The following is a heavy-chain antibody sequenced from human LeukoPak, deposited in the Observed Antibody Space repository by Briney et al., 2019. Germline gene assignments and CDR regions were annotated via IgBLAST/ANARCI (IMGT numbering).Heavy chain of an antibody. CDR1: GFTFSSYG. CDR3: AKDRGSGDRGVIHY. Sequence: GGSLRLSCAASGFTFSSYGMHWVRQAPGEGLKGVAFIRYDGSNKYYADSVKGRFTISRDNSKNTLYLQMNSLRAEDTAVYYCAKDRGSGDRGVIHYWGQGTLVTVSS. J-gene: IGHJ4*02. D-gene: IGHD1-26*01. CDR2: IRYDGSNK. V-gene: IGHV3-30*02.